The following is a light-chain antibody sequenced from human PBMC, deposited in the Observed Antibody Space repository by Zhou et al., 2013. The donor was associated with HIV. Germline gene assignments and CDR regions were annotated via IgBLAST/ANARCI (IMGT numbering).Light chain of an antibody. J-gene: IGKJ1*01. CDR2: GAS. CDR1: ETGRYNS. CDR3: QQYGSSPT. V-gene: IGKV3-20*01. Sequence: EIVLTQSPGTLSLSPGERVVLSCRASETGRYNSLAWYQQRSGQAPRLLIYGASSRATGIPDRFTGSGFGADFALTIDRLEPEDFAVYYCQQYGSSPTFGQGTKVEIK.